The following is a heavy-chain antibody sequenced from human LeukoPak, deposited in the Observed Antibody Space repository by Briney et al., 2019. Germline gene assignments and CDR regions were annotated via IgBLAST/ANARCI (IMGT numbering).Heavy chain of an antibody. CDR3: VRDTFSPDAFDI. J-gene: IGHJ3*02. V-gene: IGHV3-21*01. CDR2: ISTSSSYI. D-gene: IGHD3-16*01. CDR1: VLTFSRCS. Sequence: GGSLRLSCAASVLTFSRCSKMWVRQAPGKGLEWVSSISTSSSYIYPADSVKGRFTISRDNAKNSLYLQMNSLRAEDTAVYYCVRDTFSPDAFDIWGQGTMVTVSS.